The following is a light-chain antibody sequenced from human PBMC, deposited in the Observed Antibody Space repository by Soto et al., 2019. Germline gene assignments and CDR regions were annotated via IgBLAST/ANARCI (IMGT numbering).Light chain of an antibody. Sequence: QSVLTQPASVSGSPGQSITISCTGSSSDVGAYNYVSWYQQHPGKAPRLMIYEVTNRPSGVSNRFSGSKSGNTASLTISGLRAEDEADYYCSSYTSGSTLVVLGGGTKLTVL. V-gene: IGLV2-14*01. J-gene: IGLJ2*01. CDR1: SSDVGAYNY. CDR3: SSYTSGSTLVV. CDR2: EVT.